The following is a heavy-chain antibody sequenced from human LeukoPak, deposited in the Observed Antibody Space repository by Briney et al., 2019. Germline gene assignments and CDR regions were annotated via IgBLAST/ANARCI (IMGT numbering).Heavy chain of an antibody. CDR1: GISISAYA. CDR3: ATVGDYWYFQD. V-gene: IGHV3-23*01. D-gene: IGHD2-21*01. CDR2: ITGSGGAT. J-gene: IGHJ4*02. Sequence: WGSLGLSCAASGISISAYAMNWVRQTPGNGPEWVSTITGSGGATYYADYASGWFTTSGDLYKNSWFIEMTGLGAEDPAIYHRATVGDYWYFQDRGQGTLVTVSP.